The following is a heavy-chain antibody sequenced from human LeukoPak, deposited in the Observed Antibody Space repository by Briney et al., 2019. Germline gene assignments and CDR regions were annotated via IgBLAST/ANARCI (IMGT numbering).Heavy chain of an antibody. V-gene: IGHV4-59*08. J-gene: IGHJ4*02. CDR3: ARHSRGFFDF. CDR1: GGSIGSYY. Sequence: SETLSLTCTVSGGSIGSYYWSWIRQPPGKGLEWIGYIYYSGSTNYNPSLKSRVTISVDTSKSQFSLKLSSVTAADTAVYYCARHSRGFFDFWGQGTLVTVSS. CDR2: IYYSGST. D-gene: IGHD3-10*01.